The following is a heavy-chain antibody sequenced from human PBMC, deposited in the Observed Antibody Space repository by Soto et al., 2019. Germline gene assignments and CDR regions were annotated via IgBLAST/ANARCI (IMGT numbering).Heavy chain of an antibody. V-gene: IGHV1-3*01. CDR3: ARYKYFDS. Sequence: QVQLMQSGAEVKRPGASMKISCKTSGYTFTNYPIHGVRKAPGQTLEWMGWIDAGNGNTKYSQTFQGRVTFTRDTSANTAYMELSSLRSEDTAVSYCARYKYFDSWCQGTLVTVSS. CDR1: GYTFTNYP. CDR2: IDAGNGNT. D-gene: IGHD1-1*01. J-gene: IGHJ4*02.